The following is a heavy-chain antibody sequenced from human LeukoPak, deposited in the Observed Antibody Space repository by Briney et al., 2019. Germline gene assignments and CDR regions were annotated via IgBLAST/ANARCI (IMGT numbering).Heavy chain of an antibody. CDR3: ARDFGATTLRAFDI. V-gene: IGHV4-4*07. CDR1: GGSISSYC. Sequence: SETLSLTCTVSGGSISSYCWSWIRQPAGKGLEWIGRIYTSGSTNYNPSLKSRVTMSVDTSKNQFSLKLSSVTAADTAVYYCARDFGATTLRAFDIWGQGTMVTVSS. D-gene: IGHD1-26*01. J-gene: IGHJ3*02. CDR2: IYTSGST.